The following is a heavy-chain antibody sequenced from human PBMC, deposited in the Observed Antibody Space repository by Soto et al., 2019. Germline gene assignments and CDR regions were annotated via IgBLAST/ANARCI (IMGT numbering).Heavy chain of an antibody. Sequence: QVQLQESGPGLVKPSETLSLTCTVSGDSISSYSWSWIRQPPGKGLEWIGYIHYSGSTNYNPSLKSRVTISVDTSKNQFSLKLSSVTAADTAVYYCATEGDYGDLDYWGQGTLVTVSS. CDR1: GDSISSYS. J-gene: IGHJ4*02. CDR3: ATEGDYGDLDY. V-gene: IGHV4-59*01. D-gene: IGHD4-17*01. CDR2: IHYSGST.